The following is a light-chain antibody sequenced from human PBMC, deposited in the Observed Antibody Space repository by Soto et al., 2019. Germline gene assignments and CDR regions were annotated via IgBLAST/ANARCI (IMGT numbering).Light chain of an antibody. J-gene: IGLJ1*01. CDR2: DVS. Sequence: QSALTQPASVSGSPGQSITISCTGTSSDVGGYNYVSWYQQHPGKAPKLMIYDVSNRPSGVPNRFSGSKSGNTASLTISGLQAEDEADYYYSSYTSSSTPFYVFGTGTKVTVL. V-gene: IGLV2-14*01. CDR1: SSDVGGYNY. CDR3: SSYTSSSTPFYV.